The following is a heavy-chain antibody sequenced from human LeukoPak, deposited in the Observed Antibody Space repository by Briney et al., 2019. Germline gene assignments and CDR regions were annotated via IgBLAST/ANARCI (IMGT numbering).Heavy chain of an antibody. J-gene: IGHJ4*02. CDR2: ISSSSYI. Sequence: KPGGSLRLSCAASGFTFSSYSMNWVRQAPGKGLEWVSSISSSSYIYYADSVKGRFTISRDNAKNSLYLQMNSLRAEDTAVYYCAREYYDSSGFVLDYWGQGTLVTVSS. D-gene: IGHD3-22*01. V-gene: IGHV3-21*01. CDR1: GFTFSSYS. CDR3: AREYYDSSGFVLDY.